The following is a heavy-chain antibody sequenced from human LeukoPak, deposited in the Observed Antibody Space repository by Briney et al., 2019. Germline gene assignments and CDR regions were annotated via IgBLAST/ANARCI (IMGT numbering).Heavy chain of an antibody. CDR2: IYYSGST. J-gene: IGHJ2*01. CDR3: ARRAWGSATYWYFDL. CDR1: GGSISSPNHY. Sequence: SETLSLTCSVSGGSISSPNHYWGWIRQPPGKGLEWIGSIYYSGSTYNNPSLRSRVTISIDTSKNQFSLKPSSVTAADTAVYYCARRAWGSATYWYFDLWGRGTLVTVSS. D-gene: IGHD7-27*01. V-gene: IGHV4-39*07.